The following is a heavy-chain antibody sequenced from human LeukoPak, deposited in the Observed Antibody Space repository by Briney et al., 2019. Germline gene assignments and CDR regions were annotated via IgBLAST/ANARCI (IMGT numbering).Heavy chain of an antibody. CDR1: GYTLTELS. D-gene: IGHD5-18*01. CDR2: FDPEDGET. V-gene: IGHV1-24*01. J-gene: IGHJ4*02. Sequence: ASVKVSCKVSGYTLTELSMHWVRQAPGKGLEWMGAFDPEDGETISAQKFQGRVTMTEDTSTDTAYMELSSLRSEDTAVYYCARFTLLFLGLGGYSYNYGDYWGRGTLVSVSS. CDR3: ARFTLLFLGLGGYSYNYGDY.